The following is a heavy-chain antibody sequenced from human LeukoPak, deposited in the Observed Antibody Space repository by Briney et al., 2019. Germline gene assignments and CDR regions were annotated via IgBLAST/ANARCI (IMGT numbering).Heavy chain of an antibody. J-gene: IGHJ4*02. D-gene: IGHD7-27*01. V-gene: IGHV3-23*01. CDR1: GFTFSSYG. CDR2: IVGSGITT. CDR3: AKTSGFFDY. Sequence: GGSLRLSCAAFGFTFSSYGMTWLRQAPGKGLEWVSAIVGSGITTYYADSVKGRFTISRDNSKNTLYLQMNSLRAEDTAVYYCAKTSGFFDYWGQGTLVTVSS.